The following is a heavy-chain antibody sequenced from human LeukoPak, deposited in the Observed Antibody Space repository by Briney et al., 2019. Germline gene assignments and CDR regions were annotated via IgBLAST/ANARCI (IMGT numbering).Heavy chain of an antibody. CDR3: ARTYYYDSSGYYVFDY. J-gene: IGHJ4*02. V-gene: IGHV1-8*01. CDR1: GYTFTSYD. D-gene: IGHD3-22*01. CDR2: MNPNSGNT. Sequence: ASVKVSCKASGYTFTSYDINWVRQATGQGLEWMGWMNPNSGNTGYAQKFQGRVTMTRNTSISTAYMELSSLRSEDTAVYYCARTYYYDSSGYYVFDYWGQGTLVTVSS.